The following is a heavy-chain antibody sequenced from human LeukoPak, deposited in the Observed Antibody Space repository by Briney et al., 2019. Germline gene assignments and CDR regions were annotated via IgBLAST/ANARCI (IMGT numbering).Heavy chain of an antibody. D-gene: IGHD3-10*01. J-gene: IGHJ5*02. CDR1: GGSISSSSYY. CDR3: ARGGYYGSGNDFRFDP. Sequence: SETLSLTCTVSGGSISSSSYYWGWIRQPPGKGLEWIGYIYYSGSTNYKPSLKSRVTISVDTSKNQFSLKLSSVTAADTAVYYCARGGYYGSGNDFRFDPWGQGTLVTVSS. V-gene: IGHV4-61*05. CDR2: IYYSGST.